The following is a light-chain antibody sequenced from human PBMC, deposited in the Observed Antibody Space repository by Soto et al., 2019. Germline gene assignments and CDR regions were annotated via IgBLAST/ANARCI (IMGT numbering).Light chain of an antibody. Sequence: QSALTQPASVSGSPGQSITISCTGTSSDVGGYNYVSWYQQHPGKAPKLMIYEVSNRPSGVSNRFSGSKSGNTASLTISGLQAEDEADYYCSSYTSSIPYVFGTGTQLTVL. J-gene: IGLJ1*01. V-gene: IGLV2-14*01. CDR3: SSYTSSIPYV. CDR2: EVS. CDR1: SSDVGGYNY.